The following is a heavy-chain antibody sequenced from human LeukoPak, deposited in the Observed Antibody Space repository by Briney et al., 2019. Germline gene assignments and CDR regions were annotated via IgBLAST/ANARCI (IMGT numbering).Heavy chain of an antibody. Sequence: ASVKVSCKASGYTFTSYGMSWVRQAPGQGLEGMGWISTYNGDTDYSQKLQGRVTMTTDTSTSTAYMELRSLRSDDTAVYYCARDPGQYYDILTGYYTPYYFDYWGQGTLVTVSS. CDR3: ARDPGQYYDILTGYYTPYYFDY. CDR1: GYTFTSYG. J-gene: IGHJ4*02. D-gene: IGHD3-9*01. CDR2: ISTYNGDT. V-gene: IGHV1-18*01.